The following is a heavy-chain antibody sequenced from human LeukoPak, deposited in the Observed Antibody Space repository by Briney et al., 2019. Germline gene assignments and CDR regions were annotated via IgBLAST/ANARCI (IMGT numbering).Heavy chain of an antibody. V-gene: IGHV1-18*01. CDR1: GYTFTSYG. D-gene: IGHD6-13*01. CDR2: ISAYNGNT. CDR3: ARAPSSSRRGPFDY. Sequence: ASVKVSCKASGYTFTSYGISWVRQAPGQGLEWMGWISAYNGNTNYAQKLQGRVTMTTDTSTSTAYMEVRSLRSDDTAVYYCARAPSSSRRGPFDYWGQGTLVTVSS. J-gene: IGHJ4*02.